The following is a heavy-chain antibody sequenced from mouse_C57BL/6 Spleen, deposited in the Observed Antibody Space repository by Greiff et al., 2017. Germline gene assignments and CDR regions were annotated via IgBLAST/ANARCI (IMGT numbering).Heavy chain of an antibody. D-gene: IGHD1-1*01. J-gene: IGHJ2*01. Sequence: VQLQQPGTELVKPGASVKLSCKASGYTFTSYSMHWVKQRPGQGLEWIGNINPSNGGTNYNEKFKSKATLTVDKSSSTAYMQLSSLTSEDSAVYYCARCYYGSSYYFDYWGQGTTLTVSS. CDR2: INPSNGGT. CDR1: GYTFTSYS. CDR3: ARCYYGSSYYFDY. V-gene: IGHV1-53*01.